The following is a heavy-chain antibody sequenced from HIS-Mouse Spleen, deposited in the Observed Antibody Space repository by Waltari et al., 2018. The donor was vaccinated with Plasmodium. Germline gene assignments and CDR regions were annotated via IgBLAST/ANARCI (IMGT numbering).Heavy chain of an antibody. CDR3: TRGGYSSSSYYFDY. CDR1: GDPLSRYY. D-gene: IGHD6-6*01. CDR2: IYYSGGT. Sequence: QVQLQASGPGLVKPSETLSLTCTASGDPLSRYYWSWIPQPPGKGLEWIAYIYYSGGTNYNPSLKSRVTISVDTSKNQFSLKLSSVTAADTAVFYCTRGGYSSSSYYFDYWGQGTLVTVSS. V-gene: IGHV4-59*01. J-gene: IGHJ4*02.